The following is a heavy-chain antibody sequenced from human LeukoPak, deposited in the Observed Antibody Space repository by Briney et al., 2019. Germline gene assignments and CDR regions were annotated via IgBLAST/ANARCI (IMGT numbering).Heavy chain of an antibody. CDR1: GYSISSTYY. Sequence: SETLSLTCSVSGYSISSTYYWGWIRQPPGKGLEWIGSIHHSGSTYYNPSLNSRLTTSVDTSKNQFSLKLSSVTAADTALYYCVRVDYGSGSYYKSLWFDPWGRGTLFTVSS. J-gene: IGHJ5*02. D-gene: IGHD3-10*01. V-gene: IGHV4-38-2*02. CDR3: VRVDYGSGSYYKSLWFDP. CDR2: IHHSGST.